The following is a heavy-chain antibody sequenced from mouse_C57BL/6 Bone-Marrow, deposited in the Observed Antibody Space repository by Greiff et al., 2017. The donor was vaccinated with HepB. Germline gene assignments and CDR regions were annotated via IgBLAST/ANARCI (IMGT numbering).Heavy chain of an antibody. Sequence: QVQLQQPGAELVRPGSSVKLSCKASGYTFTSYWMHWVKQRPIQGLEWIGNIDPSDSETHYNQKFKDKATLTVDKSSSTAYMQLSSLTSEDSAVYYCARRDYYYGSSYGYFDVWGTGTTVTVSS. CDR2: IDPSDSET. D-gene: IGHD1-1*01. CDR3: ARRDYYYGSSYGYFDV. CDR1: GYTFTSYW. J-gene: IGHJ1*03. V-gene: IGHV1-52*01.